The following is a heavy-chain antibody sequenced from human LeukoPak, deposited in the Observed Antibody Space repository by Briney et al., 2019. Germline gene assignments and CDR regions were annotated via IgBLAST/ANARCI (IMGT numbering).Heavy chain of an antibody. D-gene: IGHD1-26*01. CDR1: GGSFSGYY. CDR2: INHSGST. CDR3: ARGVGATTLPGYNWFDP. Sequence: SETLSLTCAVYGGSFSGYYWSWIRQPPGKGLEWLGEINHSGSTNYNPSLKSRVTISVDTSKNQFSLKLSSVTAADTAVYYCARGVGATTLPGYNWFDPWGQGTLVTVSS. V-gene: IGHV4-34*01. J-gene: IGHJ5*02.